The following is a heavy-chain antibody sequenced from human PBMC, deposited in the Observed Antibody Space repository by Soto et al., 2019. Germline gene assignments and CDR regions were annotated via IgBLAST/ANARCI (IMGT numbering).Heavy chain of an antibody. D-gene: IGHD6-13*01. J-gene: IGHJ5*02. CDR3: AKDLSTYSSRSYNWFDP. CDR2: ISVMFGST. Sequence: PGGALRLSCAASGFTFISYAMGWVRQAPLKGLEGVSGISVMFGSTYYADSVKGLFAMARDNSNSTLCLEMNSVRGDDTALYYGAKDLSTYSSRSYNWFDPWGQGTLVTVSS. CDR1: GFTFISYA. V-gene: IGHV3-23*01.